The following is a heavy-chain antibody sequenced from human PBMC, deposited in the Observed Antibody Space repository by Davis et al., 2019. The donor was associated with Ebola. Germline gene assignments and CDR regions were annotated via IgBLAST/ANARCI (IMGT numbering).Heavy chain of an antibody. CDR1: GFTFSSYS. J-gene: IGHJ6*02. D-gene: IGHD2/OR15-2a*01. CDR3: ARDREYGYYGMDV. CDR2: ISSSSSYI. Sequence: GESLKISCAASGFTFSSYSMNWVRQAPGKGLEWVSSISSSSSYIYYADSVKGRFTISRDNAKNSLYLQMNSLRAEDTAVYYCARDREYGYYGMDVWGQGTTVTVSS. V-gene: IGHV3-21*01.